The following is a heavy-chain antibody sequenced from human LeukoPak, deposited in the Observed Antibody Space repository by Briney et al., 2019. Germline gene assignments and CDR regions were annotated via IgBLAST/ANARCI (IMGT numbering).Heavy chain of an antibody. D-gene: IGHD7-27*01. Sequence: GGSLRLSCAASEFTVSSNYMSWVRQAPGKGLEWVSVIYSGGSTYYVDSVKGRFTISRDNSKNTLYLQMDSLRAEDTAVYYCARAPYPDWGSYNSWGQGTLVTVSS. V-gene: IGHV3-66*01. CDR1: EFTVSSNY. J-gene: IGHJ4*02. CDR2: IYSGGST. CDR3: ARAPYPDWGSYNS.